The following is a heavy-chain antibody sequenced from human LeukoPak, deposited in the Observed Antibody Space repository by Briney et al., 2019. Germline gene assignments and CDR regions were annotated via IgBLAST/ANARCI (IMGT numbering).Heavy chain of an antibody. D-gene: IGHD4-23*01. Sequence: GGSLRLSCAASGFTFGSYAMHWVRQAPGKGLEWVSAISGSGGSTYYADSVKGRFTISRDNSKNTLYLQMNSLRAEDTAVYYCAKKLGYWYFDLWGRGTLVTVSS. CDR1: GFTFGSYA. V-gene: IGHV3-23*01. CDR2: ISGSGGST. CDR3: AKKLGYWYFDL. J-gene: IGHJ2*01.